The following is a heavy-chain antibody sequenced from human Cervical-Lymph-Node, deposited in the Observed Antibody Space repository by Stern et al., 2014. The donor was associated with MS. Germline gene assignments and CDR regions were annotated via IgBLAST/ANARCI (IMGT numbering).Heavy chain of an antibody. J-gene: IGHJ4*02. CDR3: ARDSDSSGSFDY. Sequence: EMQLVESGGGLVKPGGSLRLYCAASGFTFSSNSMNWVRQAPGTGLEWVSSSSSSSSYIHYADSGKGRFTISRDNAKNSLYLQMNSLRAEDTAVYYCARDSDSSGSFDYWGQGTLVTVSS. CDR1: GFTFSSNS. D-gene: IGHD3-22*01. CDR2: SSSSSSYI. V-gene: IGHV3-21*01.